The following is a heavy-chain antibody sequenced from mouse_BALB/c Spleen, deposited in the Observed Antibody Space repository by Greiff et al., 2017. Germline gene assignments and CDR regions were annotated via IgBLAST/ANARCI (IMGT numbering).Heavy chain of an antibody. CDR3: AGYRYDVFAY. CDR2: ISYSGST. Sequence: EVMLVESGPSLVKPSQTLSLTCSVTGDSITSGYWNWIRKFPGNKLEYMGYISYSGSTYYNPSLKSRISITRDTSKNQYYLQLNSVTTEDTATYYCAGYRYDVFAYWGQGTLVTVSA. V-gene: IGHV3-8*02. D-gene: IGHD2-14*01. J-gene: IGHJ3*01. CDR1: GDSITSGY.